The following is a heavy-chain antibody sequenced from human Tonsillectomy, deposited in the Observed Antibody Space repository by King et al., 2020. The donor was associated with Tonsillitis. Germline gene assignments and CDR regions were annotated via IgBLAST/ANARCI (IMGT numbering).Heavy chain of an antibody. V-gene: IGHV1-69*01. CDR3: ARSGNYGYFHH. CDR1: GGTFSSYP. Sequence: VQLVESGAEVKKPGSSVKVSCKASGGTFSSYPISWVRQAPGQGLEWMGGIIPIFDTANYAQKFQGRVTFTADESTSTAYMQLSSLRSEDTAVYYCARSGNYGYFHHGGQGTLVTVSS. D-gene: IGHD1-26*01. J-gene: IGHJ1*01. CDR2: IIPIFDTA.